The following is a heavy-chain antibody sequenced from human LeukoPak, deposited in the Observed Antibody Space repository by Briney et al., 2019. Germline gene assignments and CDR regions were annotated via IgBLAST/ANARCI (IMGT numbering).Heavy chain of an antibody. J-gene: IGHJ4*02. V-gene: IGHV4-38-2*02. CDR2: IYHSGST. D-gene: IGHD1-26*01. CDR3: ARDTLVGATNFDY. CDR1: GYSISSGYY. Sequence: KPSETLSLTCAVSGYSISSGYYWGWIRQPPGKGLEWIESIYHSGSTYYNPSLKSRVTISVDTSKNQFSLKLSSVTAADTAVYYCARDTLVGATNFDYWGQGTLVTVSS.